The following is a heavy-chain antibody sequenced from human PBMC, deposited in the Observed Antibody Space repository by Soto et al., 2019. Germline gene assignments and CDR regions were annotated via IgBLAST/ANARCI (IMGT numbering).Heavy chain of an antibody. D-gene: IGHD1-1*01. V-gene: IGHV2-5*02. CDR2: IYWDDDK. CDR3: AHRTTTMTWWFHP. J-gene: IGHJ5*02. CDR1: GFSLTTSGVG. Sequence: QITLKESGPTLVKPTQTLTLTCTFSGFSLTTSGVGVGWIRQPPGKALEWLALIYWDDDKPYSPSLNSRLPITKATSKNQVVLTTTNMAPADTATYFCAHRTTTMTWWFHPWGQGTLVTVST.